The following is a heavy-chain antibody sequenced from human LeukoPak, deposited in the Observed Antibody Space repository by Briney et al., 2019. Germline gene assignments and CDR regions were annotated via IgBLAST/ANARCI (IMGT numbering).Heavy chain of an antibody. D-gene: IGHD3-3*01. CDR1: GGSISPYY. J-gene: IGHJ5*02. Sequence: SETLSLTCTVSGGSISPYYWSWIRQPPGKGLEWIGYIYYSRSTNCNPSLKSRVTISVDTSKNQFSLKLSSVTAADTAVYYCARYDYDFWSGYSKWFDPWGQGTLVTVSS. CDR2: IYYSRST. CDR3: ARYDYDFWSGYSKWFDP. V-gene: IGHV4-59*01.